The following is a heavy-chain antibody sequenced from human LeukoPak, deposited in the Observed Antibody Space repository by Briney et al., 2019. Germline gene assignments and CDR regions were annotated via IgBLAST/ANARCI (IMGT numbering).Heavy chain of an antibody. J-gene: IGHJ4*02. Sequence: ASVKVSCKASGYTFTGYYMHWVRQAPGQGLEWMGWINPNSGGTNYAQKFQGRVTMTRDTSISTAYMELSRLRSDDMAVYYCASASLPALRFLEWLPFNWGQGTLVTVSS. CDR1: GYTFTGYY. V-gene: IGHV1-2*02. CDR2: INPNSGGT. D-gene: IGHD3-3*01. CDR3: ASASLPALRFLEWLPFN.